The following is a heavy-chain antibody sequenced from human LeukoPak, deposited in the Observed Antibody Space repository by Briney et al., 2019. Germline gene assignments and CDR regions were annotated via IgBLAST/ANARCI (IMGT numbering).Heavy chain of an antibody. D-gene: IGHD4-17*01. CDR1: GGSISSSSYY. CDR2: IYYSGST. CDR3: ARRRGDRYYFDY. J-gene: IGHJ4*02. Sequence: PSETLSLTCTVSGGSISSSSYYWGWIRQPPGKGLEWIGSIYYSGSTYYNPSLKSRVTISVDTSKNQFSLKLSSVTAADTAVYYCARRRGDRYYFDYWGQGTLVTVSS. V-gene: IGHV4-39*01.